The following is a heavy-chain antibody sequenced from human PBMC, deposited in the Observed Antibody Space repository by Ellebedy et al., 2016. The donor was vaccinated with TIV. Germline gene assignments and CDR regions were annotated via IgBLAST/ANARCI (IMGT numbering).Heavy chain of an antibody. CDR1: SGSTSSGGYS. CDR3: STATGGWMAPHAFDI. V-gene: IGHV4-30-2*01. CDR2: IFHTVNT. Sequence: MPSETLSPTCALLSGSTSSGGYSWSWPRQPPGKGLAWIGDIFHTVNTYYNSSLKSRVTMSVDTSRNQFSLKLNSVTAADTAMYFCSTATGGWMAPHAFDIWGQGTLVTVSS. J-gene: IGHJ3*02. D-gene: IGHD2-8*02.